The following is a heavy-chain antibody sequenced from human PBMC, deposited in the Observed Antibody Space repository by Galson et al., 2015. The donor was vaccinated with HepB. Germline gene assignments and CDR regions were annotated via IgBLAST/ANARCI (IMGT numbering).Heavy chain of an antibody. CDR2: IVVGSSST. J-gene: IGHJ5*02. CDR3: ATDDGQLRFDP. CDR1: GFTYRTST. Sequence: SVKVSCKASGFTYRTSTVQWVRQARGQRLEWIGWIVVGSSSTNYAQKFQERVTMTMDMSTSTAYMELSSLRFEDTAMYYCATDDGQLRFDPWGQGTLVTVSS. D-gene: IGHD5-24*01. V-gene: IGHV1-58*01.